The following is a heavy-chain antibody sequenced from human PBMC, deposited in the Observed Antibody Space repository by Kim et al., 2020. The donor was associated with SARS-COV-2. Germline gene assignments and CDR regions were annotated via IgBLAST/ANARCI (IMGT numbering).Heavy chain of an antibody. Sequence: SSPSFQAHVTISAAKSISTAYLQWSSLKASDTAMYYCARGLVGATAYFDYWGQGTLVTVSS. J-gene: IGHJ4*02. CDR3: ARGLVGATAYFDY. V-gene: IGHV5-10-1*01. D-gene: IGHD1-26*01.